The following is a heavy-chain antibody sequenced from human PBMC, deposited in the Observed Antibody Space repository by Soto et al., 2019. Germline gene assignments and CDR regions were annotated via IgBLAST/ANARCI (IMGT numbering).Heavy chain of an antibody. Sequence: LSLTCTVSGKSVSTFYWSWIRQPPGKGLEWIGHAYYSGSTNYDPSLKSRVTISVDMSKNQVSLRLTSLTAADTAVYYCARGTDYTQIASYHYGMDVWGQGPSVTVSS. V-gene: IGHV4-59*02. CDR3: ARGTDYTQIASYHYGMDV. J-gene: IGHJ6*02. CDR2: AYYSGST. CDR1: GKSVSTFY. D-gene: IGHD4-4*01.